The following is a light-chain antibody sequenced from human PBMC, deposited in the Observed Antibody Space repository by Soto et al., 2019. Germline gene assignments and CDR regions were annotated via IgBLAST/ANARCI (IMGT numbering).Light chain of an antibody. CDR1: SSNIGSNT. J-gene: IGLJ1*01. CDR2: STS. V-gene: IGLV1-44*01. Sequence: QPVLTQPPSASGTPGQIVAISCSGSSSNIGSNTVAWYQQLPGTAPKLLIYSTSQRPSGVPGRFSGAKSGASASLSISGLQSEDEADYYCAAWDDRLDVYVFGTGTKLTVL. CDR3: AAWDDRLDVYV.